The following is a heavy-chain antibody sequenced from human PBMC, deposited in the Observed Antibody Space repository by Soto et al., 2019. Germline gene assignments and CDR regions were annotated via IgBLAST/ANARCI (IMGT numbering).Heavy chain of an antibody. D-gene: IGHD3-3*01. Sequence: GGSLRLSCAASGFTFSSYAMSWVRQAPGKGLEWVSAISGSGGSTYYADSVKGRFTISRDNSKNTLYLQMNSLRAEDMAVYYCAKGYYDFWSGYRTFDYWGQGTLVTVSS. CDR2: ISGSGGST. V-gene: IGHV3-23*01. CDR1: GFTFSSYA. CDR3: AKGYYDFWSGYRTFDY. J-gene: IGHJ4*02.